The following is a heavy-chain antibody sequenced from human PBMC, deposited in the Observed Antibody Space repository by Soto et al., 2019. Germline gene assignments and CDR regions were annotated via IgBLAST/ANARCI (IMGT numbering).Heavy chain of an antibody. D-gene: IGHD6-13*01. Sequence: PGGSLRLSCAASGFTFSSYWMHWVRQAPWKGLVWVSRINRDGSSINYADSARGRVTISRDNAKNTLYLQVNGLRAEDTAVYYCAREIATTGEYYFDYWGQGILVTVSS. V-gene: IGHV3-74*01. J-gene: IGHJ4*02. CDR2: INRDGSSI. CDR1: GFTFSSYW. CDR3: AREIATTGEYYFDY.